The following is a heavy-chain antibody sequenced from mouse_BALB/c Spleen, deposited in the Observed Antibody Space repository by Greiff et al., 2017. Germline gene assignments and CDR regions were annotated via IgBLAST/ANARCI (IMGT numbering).Heavy chain of an antibody. CDR1: GFTFSSYT. CDR3: ARSSFLYGSEGYYAMDY. Sequence: EVQLQQSGGGLVQPGGSLKLSCAASGFTFSSYTMSWVRQTPEKRLEWVAYISNGGGSTYYPDTVKGRFTISRDNAKNTLYLQMSSLKSEDTAMYYCARSSFLYGSEGYYAMDYWGQGTSVTVSS. CDR2: ISNGGGST. V-gene: IGHV5-12-2*01. J-gene: IGHJ4*01. D-gene: IGHD1-1*01.